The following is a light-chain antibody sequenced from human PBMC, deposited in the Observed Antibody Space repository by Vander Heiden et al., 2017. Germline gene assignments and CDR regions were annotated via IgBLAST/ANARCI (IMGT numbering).Light chain of an antibody. CDR1: QSISSY. CDR3: QQSYSTLT. J-gene: IGKJ4*01. CDR2: AAS. V-gene: IGKV1-39*01. Sequence: DIQMTQSPSSLSAPVGDRVTITCRASQSISSYLNWYQQKPGKAPKLLSYAASSLQSGVPSRFSGSGSGTDFTLTISSLQPEDFATYYCQQSYSTLTFGGGTKVEIK.